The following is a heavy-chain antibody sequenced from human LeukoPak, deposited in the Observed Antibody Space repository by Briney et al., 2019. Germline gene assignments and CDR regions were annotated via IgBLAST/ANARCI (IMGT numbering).Heavy chain of an antibody. CDR2: IKTDGSEK. J-gene: IGHJ5*02. Sequence: GGSLRLSCAAPGFTLSSYWMSWVRQAPGKGLEWVANIKTDGSEKYYVDSVKGRFTISRDNAKNSLYLQMNSLRAEDTAVYYCARDYTGYFPWGQGTLVIVSS. D-gene: IGHD3-9*01. V-gene: IGHV3-7*03. CDR1: GFTLSSYW. CDR3: ARDYTGYFP.